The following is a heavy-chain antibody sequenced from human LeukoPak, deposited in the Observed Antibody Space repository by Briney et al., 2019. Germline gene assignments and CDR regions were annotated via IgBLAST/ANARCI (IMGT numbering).Heavy chain of an antibody. Sequence: PSETLSLTCTVSGGSINNYYWNWVRQPPGEGLEWIGYVSYTGTINYNPSLKSRITISVDTSKNQFSLKLSSVTAADTAVYYCAREAYGSTIDNWGQGILVTVSS. V-gene: IGHV4-59*01. CDR2: VSYTGTI. J-gene: IGHJ4*02. D-gene: IGHD5/OR15-5a*01. CDR3: AREAYGSTIDN. CDR1: GGSINNYY.